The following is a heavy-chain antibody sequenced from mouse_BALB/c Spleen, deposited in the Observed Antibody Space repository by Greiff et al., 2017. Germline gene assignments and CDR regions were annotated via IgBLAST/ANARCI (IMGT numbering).Heavy chain of an antibody. CDR2: INSNGGST. CDR1: GFTFSSYG. Sequence: EVKLMESGGGLVQPGGSLKLSCAASGFTFSSYGMSWVRQTPDKRLELVATINSNGGSTYYPDSVKGRFTISRDNAKNTLYLQMSSLKSEDTAMCDCARGRYDGFAYWGQGTLVTVSA. CDR3: ARGRYDGFAY. D-gene: IGHD2-14*01. J-gene: IGHJ3*01. V-gene: IGHV5-6-3*01.